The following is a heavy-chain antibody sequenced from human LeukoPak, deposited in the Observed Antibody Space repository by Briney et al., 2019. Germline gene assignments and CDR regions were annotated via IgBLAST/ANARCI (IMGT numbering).Heavy chain of an antibody. CDR1: RFTFSSYA. CDR3: AKDDYYDTSGYRD. CDR2: ISGSGGST. V-gene: IGHV3-23*01. Sequence: PGGSLRLSCAASRFTFSSYAMSWVRQAPGKGLEWVSAISGSGGSTYYADSVKGRFTISRDNSKNTLYLQMNSLRAEDTAVYYCAKDDYYDTSGYRDWGQGTLVTVSS. J-gene: IGHJ4*02. D-gene: IGHD3-22*01.